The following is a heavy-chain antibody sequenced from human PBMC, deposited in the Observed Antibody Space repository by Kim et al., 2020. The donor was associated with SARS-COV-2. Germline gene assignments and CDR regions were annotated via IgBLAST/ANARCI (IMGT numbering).Heavy chain of an antibody. CDR1: GFTFSSYA. CDR2: IGGSGGST. V-gene: IGHV3-23*01. CDR3: AKEPYMTSVTTSDY. J-gene: IGHJ4*02. D-gene: IGHD4-17*01. Sequence: GGSLRLSCAASGFTFSSYAMSWVRQAPGKGLQWVSGIGGSGGSTYYADSVKGRFTISRDNSKNTLYLQMSSLRAEDTAVYYCAKEPYMTSVTTSDYWGQGTLVTVSS.